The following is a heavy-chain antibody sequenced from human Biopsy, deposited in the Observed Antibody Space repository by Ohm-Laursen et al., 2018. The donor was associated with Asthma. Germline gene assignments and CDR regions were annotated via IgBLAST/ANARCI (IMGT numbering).Heavy chain of an antibody. CDR3: ARGDSSNWSHYYFDY. CDR2: IKHDGSEK. V-gene: IGHV3-7*01. CDR1: GFTFGDYW. Sequence: SLRLSCSASGFTFGDYWMSWVRQVPGKGLEWVANIKHDGSEKNHVDSLKGRFTISRDNAKNSLCLQMNSLRAEDTAVYYCARGDSSNWSHYYFDYWGQGTLVTVSS. J-gene: IGHJ4*02. D-gene: IGHD3-22*01.